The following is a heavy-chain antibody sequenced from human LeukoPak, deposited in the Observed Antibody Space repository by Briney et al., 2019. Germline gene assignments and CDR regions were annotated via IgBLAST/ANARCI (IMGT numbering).Heavy chain of an antibody. D-gene: IGHD2-15*01. Sequence: KPSETLSLTCAVYGGSFSGYYWSWLRQPPGKGLEWIGEINHSGSTNYNPSLKSRVTISVDTSKNQFSLKLSSVTAADTAVYYCARGFRSGGSCWFDPWGQGTLVSVSS. J-gene: IGHJ5*02. CDR2: INHSGST. V-gene: IGHV4-34*01. CDR1: GGSFSGYY. CDR3: ARGFRSGGSCWFDP.